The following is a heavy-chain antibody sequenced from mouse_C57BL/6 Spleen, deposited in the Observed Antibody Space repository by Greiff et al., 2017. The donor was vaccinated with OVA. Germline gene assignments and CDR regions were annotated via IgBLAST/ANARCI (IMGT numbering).Heavy chain of an antibody. D-gene: IGHD4-1*01. Sequence: VKLQESGAELVKPGASVKISCKASGYAFSSYWMNWVKQRPGKGLEWIGQIYPGDGDTNYNGKFKGKATLTADKSSSTAYMQLSSLTSEDSAVYFCARSGAGTAWFAYWGQGTLVTVSA. J-gene: IGHJ3*01. CDR2: IYPGDGDT. CDR3: ARSGAGTAWFAY. V-gene: IGHV1-80*01. CDR1: GYAFSSYW.